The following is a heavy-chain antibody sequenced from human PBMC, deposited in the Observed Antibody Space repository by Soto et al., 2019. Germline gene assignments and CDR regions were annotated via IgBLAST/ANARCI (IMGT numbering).Heavy chain of an antibody. J-gene: IGHJ4*02. V-gene: IGHV6-1*01. CDR2: TYYRSRWYN. D-gene: IGHD6-25*01. CDR3: ARTAGYFDY. Sequence: SQTLSLTCAISGDSVCNNNAAWNWIRQSPSRGLEWLGRTYYRSRWYNDYAVSVKSRITINPDPSKNQFSLQLNFVTLEDTAIYYCARTAGYFDYWGQGTLVTVSS. CDR1: GDSVCNNNAA.